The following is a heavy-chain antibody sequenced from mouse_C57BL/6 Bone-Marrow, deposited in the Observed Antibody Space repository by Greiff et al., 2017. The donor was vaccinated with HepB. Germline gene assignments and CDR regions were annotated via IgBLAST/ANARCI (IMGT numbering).Heavy chain of an antibody. Sequence: QVQLQQPGAELVKPGASVKMSCKASGYTFTSYWITWVKQRPGQGLEWIGDIYPGSGSTNYNEKFKSKATLTVYTSSSTAYMQLSSLTSEDSAVYYCARLVITTVGAGCWGQGTTLTVSS. CDR2: IYPGSGST. D-gene: IGHD1-1*01. J-gene: IGHJ2*01. CDR1: GYTFTSYW. CDR3: ARLVITTVGAGC. V-gene: IGHV1-55*01.